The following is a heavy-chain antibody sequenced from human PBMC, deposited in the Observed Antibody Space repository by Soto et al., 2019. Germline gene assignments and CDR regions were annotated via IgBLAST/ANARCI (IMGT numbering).Heavy chain of an antibody. D-gene: IGHD3-22*01. V-gene: IGHV1-3*01. Sequence: ASVKVSCKASGYTFTTYGMHWVRQAPGQRLEWMGWINGGNGNTKYSQKFQGRVTFTRDTSANTAYMELSSLISEDTAVYYCARPKDYDDCLDLWGQGTLVNVSS. CDR3: ARPKDYDDCLDL. CDR1: GYTFTTYG. CDR2: INGGNGNT. J-gene: IGHJ4*02.